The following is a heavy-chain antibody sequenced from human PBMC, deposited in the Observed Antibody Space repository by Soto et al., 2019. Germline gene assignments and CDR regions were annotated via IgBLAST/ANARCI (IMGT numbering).Heavy chain of an antibody. V-gene: IGHV1-18*01. D-gene: IGHD2-8*01. CDR3: AKNGQPPYYYYGMDV. CDR1: GYTFSRYG. CDR2: ISGYNGDT. Sequence: QGQLVQSGPEAKKPGASVKVSCKASGYTFSRYGISWVRQAPGQGLEWMGWISGYNGDTKYAQKVQGRVTITIDTSRYTAYMELRSLTSDDTAIYYCAKNGQPPYYYYGMDVWGQGTTVTVSS. J-gene: IGHJ6*02.